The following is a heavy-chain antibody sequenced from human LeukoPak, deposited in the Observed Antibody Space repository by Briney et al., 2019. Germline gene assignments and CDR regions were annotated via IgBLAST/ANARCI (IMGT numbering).Heavy chain of an antibody. CDR1: GGSISIGSYY. Sequence: SETLSLTCTVSGGSISIGSYYWSWIRQPAGKGLEWIGRIYTSGSTNYNPSLKSRVTISVDTSKNQFSLKLSSVTAADTAVYYCARYRTRDDYSNPFDYWGQGTLVTVSS. J-gene: IGHJ4*02. D-gene: IGHD4-11*01. V-gene: IGHV4-61*02. CDR3: ARYRTRDDYSNPFDY. CDR2: IYTSGST.